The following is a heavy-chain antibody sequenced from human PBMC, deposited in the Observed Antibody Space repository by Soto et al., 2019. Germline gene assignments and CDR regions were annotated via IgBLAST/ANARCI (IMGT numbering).Heavy chain of an antibody. CDR2: FDPEDGET. J-gene: IGHJ6*02. CDR1: GYTLTELS. CDR3: AREGYGSGSYWVGPFYGMDV. V-gene: IGHV1-24*01. Sequence: ASVKVSCKVSGYTLTELSMHWVRQAPGKGLEWMGGFDPEDGETIYAQKFQGRVTMTEDTSTDTAYMKLSSVTAADTAVYYCAREGYGSGSYWVGPFYGMDVWGQGTTVTVSS. D-gene: IGHD3-10*01.